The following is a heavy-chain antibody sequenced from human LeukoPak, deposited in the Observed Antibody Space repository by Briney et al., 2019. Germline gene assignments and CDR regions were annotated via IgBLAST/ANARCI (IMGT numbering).Heavy chain of an antibody. D-gene: IGHD2-15*01. CDR1: GFTFSGSA. V-gene: IGHV3-73*01. Sequence: GGSLRLTCAASGFTFSGSAVHWVRQASGKGLEWVGRIRSKADNYATAYAASVKGRFTISRDDSENTAYLQMNSLKTEDTAVYYCARDMSSCSGGSCGNWFDPWGQGTLVTVSS. CDR2: IRSKADNYAT. CDR3: ARDMSSCSGGSCGNWFDP. J-gene: IGHJ5*02.